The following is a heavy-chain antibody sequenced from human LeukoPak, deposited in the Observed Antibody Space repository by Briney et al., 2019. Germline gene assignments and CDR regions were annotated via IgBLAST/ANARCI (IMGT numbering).Heavy chain of an antibody. J-gene: IGHJ6*03. CDR1: RYTFTSYD. V-gene: IGHV1-8*03. CDR2: MNPNSGNT. CDR3: ARFSQDYDSWSGYYRDYYYYMDV. Sequence: GASVKVSCKASRYTFTSYDINWVPQATGQGLEGMGWMNPNSGNTGYAQKFQGRVTITRNTSISTAYMELSSLRSEDTAVYYCARFSQDYDSWSGYYRDYYYYMDVWGKGTTVTVSS. D-gene: IGHD3-3*01.